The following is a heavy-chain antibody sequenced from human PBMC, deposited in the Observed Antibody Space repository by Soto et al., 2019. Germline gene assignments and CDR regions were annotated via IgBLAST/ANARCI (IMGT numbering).Heavy chain of an antibody. Sequence: GSLRLSCAASGFTFSDYYMSWIRQAPGKGLEWVSYISSSGSTIYYADSVKGRFTISRDNAKNSLYLQMNSLRAEDTAVYYCARRCTNGVCYTSYGMDVWGQGTTVTVSS. CDR3: ARRCTNGVCYTSYGMDV. J-gene: IGHJ6*02. CDR1: GFTFSDYY. V-gene: IGHV3-11*01. CDR2: ISSSGSTI. D-gene: IGHD2-8*01.